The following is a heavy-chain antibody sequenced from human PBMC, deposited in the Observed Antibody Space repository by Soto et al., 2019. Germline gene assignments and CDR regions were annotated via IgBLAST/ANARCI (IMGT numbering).Heavy chain of an antibody. Sequence: GGSLRLSCAASGFTFSSYAMSWVRQAPGKGLEWVSAISGSGGSTYYADSVKGRFTISRDNSKNTLYLQMNSLRAEDTAVYYGAKVKCSSTSCYESDYWGQGTLVTVSS. CDR3: AKVKCSSTSCYESDY. V-gene: IGHV3-23*01. CDR1: GFTFSSYA. CDR2: ISGSGGST. J-gene: IGHJ4*02. D-gene: IGHD2-2*01.